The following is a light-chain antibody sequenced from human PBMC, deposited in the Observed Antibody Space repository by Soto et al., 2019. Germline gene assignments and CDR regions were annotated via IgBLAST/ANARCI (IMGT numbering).Light chain of an antibody. CDR2: NVN. Sequence: QSVLTQPASVSGSPGQSITISCTGTSGDVGAYDFVSWYQQHPGKAPRLMIYNVNNRPAGASNRFSGSKSGSTASLTISTLQAEDEADYYCASFTITYSYVFGAGPKLTVL. J-gene: IGLJ1*01. CDR3: ASFTITYSYV. CDR1: SGDVGAYDF. V-gene: IGLV2-14*01.